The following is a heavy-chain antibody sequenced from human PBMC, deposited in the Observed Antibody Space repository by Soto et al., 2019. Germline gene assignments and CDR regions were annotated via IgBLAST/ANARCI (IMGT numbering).Heavy chain of an antibody. V-gene: IGHV3-33*01. J-gene: IGHJ3*02. D-gene: IGHD3-9*01. CDR2: IWYDGSNK. CDR3: ARDWLRYFDWLPLSEGAFDI. CDR1: GFTFSSYG. Sequence: QVQLVESGGGVVQPGRSLRLSCAASGFTFSSYGMHWVRQAPGKGLEWVAVIWYDGSNKYYADSVKGRFTISRDNSKNTLYLQMNSLRAEDTAVYYCARDWLRYFDWLPLSEGAFDIWGQGTMVTVSS.